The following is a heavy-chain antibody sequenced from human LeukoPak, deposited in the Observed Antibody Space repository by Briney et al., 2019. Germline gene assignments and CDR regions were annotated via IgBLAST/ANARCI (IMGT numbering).Heavy chain of an antibody. D-gene: IGHD3-16*01. J-gene: IGHJ4*02. CDR1: GDSVSSHSYY. V-gene: IGHV4-61*01. CDR3: AKEGASQGDYVSIEGVTFDY. CDR2: IHYSGIT. Sequence: PSETLPLTCSVSGDSVSSHSYYWSWIRQPPGKGLEWIGYIHYSGITNYNPSLKSRVTISLDTSKNQFSLKLTSVTVADTAVYYCAKEGASQGDYVSIEGVTFDYWGQGTLVTVSS.